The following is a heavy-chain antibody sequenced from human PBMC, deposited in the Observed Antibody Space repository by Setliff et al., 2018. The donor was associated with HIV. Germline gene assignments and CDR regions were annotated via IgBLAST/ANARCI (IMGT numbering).Heavy chain of an antibody. CDR2: LHRDGGT. Sequence: GKSLKISCAVSGFNVTDNYMTWVRQAPGKGLEWVSILHRDGGTYSADSVKGRFTISRDNSKNTLYLRMNNLRVDDTAVYYCARLNFWSVLYNWPDPWGQGTLVTVSS. V-gene: IGHV3-53*01. D-gene: IGHD3-3*01. CDR1: GFNVTDNY. CDR3: ARLNFWSVLYNWPDP. J-gene: IGHJ5*02.